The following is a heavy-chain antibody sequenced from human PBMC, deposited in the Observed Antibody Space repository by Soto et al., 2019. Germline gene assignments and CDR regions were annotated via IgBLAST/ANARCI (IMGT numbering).Heavy chain of an antibody. J-gene: IGHJ4*02. V-gene: IGHV1-3*01. Sequence: QVQLVQSGAEVKKPGASVKVSCKASGYTFTSYAMHWVRQAPGQRLEWMGWINAGNGNTKYSQKFLSRVTITRDTSASTAYMELSSLRSEDTAVYYCARERIRDYFDYWGQGALVTVSS. CDR2: INAGNGNT. CDR3: ARERIRDYFDY. CDR1: GYTFTSYA.